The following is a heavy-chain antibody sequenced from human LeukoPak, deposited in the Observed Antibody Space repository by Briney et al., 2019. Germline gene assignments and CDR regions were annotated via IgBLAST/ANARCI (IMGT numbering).Heavy chain of an antibody. CDR1: GGSFSGYY. J-gene: IGHJ4*02. D-gene: IGHD2-15*01. V-gene: IGHV4-34*01. CDR2: INHSGST. Sequence: SETLSLTCDIYGGSFSGYYWSFIRQPPGKGLEWIGEINHSGSTNYNPSLKSRVTISVDTSKNQFSLKLSSVTAADTAVYYCARGYTYCSGGSCYLGPADYWGQGTLVTVSS. CDR3: ARGYTYCSGGSCYLGPADY.